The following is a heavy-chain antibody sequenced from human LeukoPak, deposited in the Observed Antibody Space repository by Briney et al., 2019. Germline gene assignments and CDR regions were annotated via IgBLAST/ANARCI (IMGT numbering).Heavy chain of an antibody. V-gene: IGHV1-69*04. CDR3: AREESHLPAYCGGDCYSSGY. CDR1: GGTFSSYA. Sequence: ASVKVSCKASGGTFSSYAISWVRQAPGQGLEWMGRIIPILGIANYAQKLQGRVTITADKSTSTAYMELSSLRSEDTAVYYCAREESHLPAYCGGDCYSSGYWGQGTLVTVSS. D-gene: IGHD2-21*02. CDR2: IIPILGIA. J-gene: IGHJ4*02.